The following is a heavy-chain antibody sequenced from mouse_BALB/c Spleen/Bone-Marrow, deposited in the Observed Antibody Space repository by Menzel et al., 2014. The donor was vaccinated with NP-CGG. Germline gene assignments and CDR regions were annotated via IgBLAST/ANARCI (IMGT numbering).Heavy chain of an antibody. D-gene: IGHD1-1*02. J-gene: IGHJ2*01. Sequence: EVMLVESGGGLVQPGGSRKLSCAASGFTFSSFGMHWVRQAPEKGLEWVAYISSGSSIIYYADTVEGRITISRDNPKNTQFLQMTSLRSEDTAMYYCARSRFYGNYFDFWGQGTTLTVSS. CDR2: ISSGSSII. CDR1: GFTFSSFG. V-gene: IGHV5-17*02. CDR3: ARSRFYGNYFDF.